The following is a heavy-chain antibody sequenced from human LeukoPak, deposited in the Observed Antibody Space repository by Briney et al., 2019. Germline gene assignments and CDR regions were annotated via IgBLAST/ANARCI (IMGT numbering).Heavy chain of an antibody. CDR3: ARTPLVNVFDY. CDR2: IYTSGST. J-gene: IGHJ4*02. Sequence: PSETLSLTCTVSGGSISSGSYYWSWIRQPAGKGLEWIGRIYTSGSTNYNPSLKSRVTISVDTSKNQFSLKLSSVTAADTAVYYCARTPLVNVFDYWGQGTLVTVSS. V-gene: IGHV4-61*02. D-gene: IGHD4-23*01. CDR1: GGSISSGSYY.